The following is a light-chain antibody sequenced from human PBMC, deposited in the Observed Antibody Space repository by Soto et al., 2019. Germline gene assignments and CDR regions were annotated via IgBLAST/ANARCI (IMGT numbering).Light chain of an antibody. V-gene: IGKV3-20*01. Sequence: EIVLTQSPGTLSLSPGERATLSRRASQSVSSSYLAWYQQKPGQAPRLLIYGASSRATGIPDRFSGTGSGTEFTLTISRLECEDFAVYYCQQYGSSRTFGQGTKVEIK. CDR3: QQYGSSRT. CDR1: QSVSSSY. J-gene: IGKJ1*01. CDR2: GAS.